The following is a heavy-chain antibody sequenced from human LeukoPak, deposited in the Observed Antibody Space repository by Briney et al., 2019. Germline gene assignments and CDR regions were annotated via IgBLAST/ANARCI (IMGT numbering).Heavy chain of an antibody. J-gene: IGHJ6*02. V-gene: IGHV4-30-2*01. CDR2: IYHSGST. Sequence: SQTLSLTCAVSGGSISSGGYSWSWIRQPPGKGLEWIGYIYHSGSTYYNPSLKSRVTISVDRSKNQFSLKLSSVTAADTAVYYCARTNYYYGMDAWGQGTTVTVSS. CDR1: GGSISSGGYS. CDR3: ARTNYYYGMDA.